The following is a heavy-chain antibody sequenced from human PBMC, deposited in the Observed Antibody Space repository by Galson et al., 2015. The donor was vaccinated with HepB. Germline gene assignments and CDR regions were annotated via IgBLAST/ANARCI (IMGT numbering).Heavy chain of an antibody. J-gene: IGHJ6*02. CDR1: GFTFSSYE. CDR2: ISSSGSTI. CDR3: ARDSSSWYEGDDYYGMDV. D-gene: IGHD6-13*01. Sequence: SLRLSCAASGFTFSSYEMNWVRQAPGKGLEWVSYISSSGSTIYYADSVKGRFTISRDNAKNSLYLQMNSLRAEDTAVYYCARDSSSWYEGDDYYGMDVWGQGTTVTVSS. V-gene: IGHV3-48*03.